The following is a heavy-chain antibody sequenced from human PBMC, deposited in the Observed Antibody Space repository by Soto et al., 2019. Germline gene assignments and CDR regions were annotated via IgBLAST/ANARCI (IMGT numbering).Heavy chain of an antibody. CDR3: ARVSGGLRFGGAPIAFDI. J-gene: IGHJ3*02. V-gene: IGHV4-39*07. D-gene: IGHD3-10*01. Sequence: SETLSLTCTVSGGSISSSSYYWGWIRQPPGKGLEWIGSIYYSGSTYYNPSLKSRVTISVDTSKNQFSLKLSSVTAADTAVYYCARVSGGLRFGGAPIAFDIWGQGTMVTVSS. CDR1: GGSISSSSYY. CDR2: IYYSGST.